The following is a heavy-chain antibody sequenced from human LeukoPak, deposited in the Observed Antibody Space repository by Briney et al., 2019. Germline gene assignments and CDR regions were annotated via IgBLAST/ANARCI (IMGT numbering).Heavy chain of an antibody. CDR2: INHSGST. CDR3: ARVAFSYGSYYYYYMDV. V-gene: IGHV4-34*01. Sequence: SETLSLTCAVYGGSFSGYYWSWIRQPPGKGLEWIGEINHSGSTNYNPSLKSRVTISVDTSKNQFSLKLSSVTAADTAVYYCARVAFSYGSYYYYYMDVWGKGTTVTISS. CDR1: GGSFSGYY. D-gene: IGHD5-18*01. J-gene: IGHJ6*03.